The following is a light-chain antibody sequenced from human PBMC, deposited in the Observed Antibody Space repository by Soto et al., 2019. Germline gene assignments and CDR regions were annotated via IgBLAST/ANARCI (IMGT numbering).Light chain of an antibody. CDR2: EVT. Sequence: QSVLTQPPSASGSPGQSVTISCTGNSSDVGGYNYVSWYQQHPGKAPKLMIYEVTKRPSGVPDRFSGSKSDNTASLTVSGLQAEDEADYYCSSYAGSNNVVFGGGTQLTVL. J-gene: IGLJ3*02. V-gene: IGLV2-8*01. CDR1: SSDVGGYNY. CDR3: SSYAGSNNVV.